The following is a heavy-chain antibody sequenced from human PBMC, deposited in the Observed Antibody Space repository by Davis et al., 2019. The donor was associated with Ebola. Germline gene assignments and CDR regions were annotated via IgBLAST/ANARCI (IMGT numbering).Heavy chain of an antibody. Sequence: ASVKVSCKASGYTFTSYYMHWVRQAPGQGLEWMGGFDPEDGETIYAQKFQGRVTMTEDTSTDTAYMELSSLRSEDTAVYYCATDQFDGSGKKRYYYGMDVWGQGTTVTVSS. V-gene: IGHV1-24*01. J-gene: IGHJ6*02. CDR2: FDPEDGET. CDR3: ATDQFDGSGKKRYYYGMDV. CDR1: GYTFTSYY. D-gene: IGHD3-10*01.